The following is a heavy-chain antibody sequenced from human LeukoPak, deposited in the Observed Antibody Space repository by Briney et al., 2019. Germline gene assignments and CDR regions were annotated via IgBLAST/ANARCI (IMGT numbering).Heavy chain of an antibody. D-gene: IGHD6-13*01. CDR1: GFTLTTYA. Sequence: GGSLRLSCAASGFTLTTYAMSWVRQAPGKGLEWVSAIRDTDGSTIYADSAKGRFTISRDNAKNSLYLQMNSLRAEDTAVYYCAKRSSTFSWYLDYWGPGTLVTVSS. CDR3: AKRSSTFSWYLDY. CDR2: IRDTDGST. J-gene: IGHJ4*02. V-gene: IGHV3-23*01.